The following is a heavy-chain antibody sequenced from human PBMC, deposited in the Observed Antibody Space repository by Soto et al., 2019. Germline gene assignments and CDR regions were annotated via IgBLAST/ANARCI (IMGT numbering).Heavy chain of an antibody. CDR2: IYFSGGT. V-gene: IGHV4-59*12. Sequence: QVQLQESGPGLVKPSETLSLTCTVSGGSISSYYWSWIRQPPGKGLEWIGYIYFSGGTNYNPSLQSRVTLSVYTSKNQFSLKLSSVTAADTAVYYCARESRSWYGSIWDYWGQGTLVTVSS. CDR1: GGSISSYY. J-gene: IGHJ4*02. D-gene: IGHD6-13*01. CDR3: ARESRSWYGSIWDY.